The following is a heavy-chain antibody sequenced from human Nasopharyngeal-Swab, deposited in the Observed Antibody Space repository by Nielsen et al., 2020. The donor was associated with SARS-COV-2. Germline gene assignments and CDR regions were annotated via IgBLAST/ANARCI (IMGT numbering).Heavy chain of an antibody. D-gene: IGHD3-10*01. CDR1: GYSFTSYW. CDR2: IYPGDSDT. Sequence: GESLKISCKGSGYSFTSYWIGWVRQMPGKGLEWMGIIYPGDSDTRYSPSLQGQVTISADKSISTAYLQWSSLKASDTAMYYCARHGSPLYGSGPMSNWGQGTLVTVSS. V-gene: IGHV5-51*01. J-gene: IGHJ4*02. CDR3: ARHGSPLYGSGPMSN.